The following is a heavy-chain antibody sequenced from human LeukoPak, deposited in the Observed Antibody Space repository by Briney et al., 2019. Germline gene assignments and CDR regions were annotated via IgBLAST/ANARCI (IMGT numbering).Heavy chain of an antibody. CDR1: GGSINNSPYY. CDR2: MHYSGTT. D-gene: IGHD1-26*01. CDR3: ARNDRGRPADY. V-gene: IGHV4-39*01. Sequence: PSETLSLTCTVSGGSINNSPYYWGWIRQPPGKELEWIVSMHYSGTTYYNPSLKSRVTISIDASKNQFSLRLISVTAADTAVFYCARNDRGRPADYWGQGTLVTVSS. J-gene: IGHJ4*02.